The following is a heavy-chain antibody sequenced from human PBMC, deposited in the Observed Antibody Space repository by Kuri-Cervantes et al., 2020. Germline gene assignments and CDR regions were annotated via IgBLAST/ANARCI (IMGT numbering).Heavy chain of an antibody. CDR2: ISYDGSNK. CDR1: GFTFSSYA. Sequence: GESLKISCAASGFTFSSYAMHWVRQAPGKGLEWVAVISYDGSNKYYADSVKGRFTISRDNSKNTLYLQMNSLRAEDTAVYYCARDTYVVVPAAQGYYYYGMDVWGQGTTVTVSS. D-gene: IGHD2-2*01. J-gene: IGHJ6*02. V-gene: IGHV3-30-3*01. CDR3: ARDTYVVVPAAQGYYYYGMDV.